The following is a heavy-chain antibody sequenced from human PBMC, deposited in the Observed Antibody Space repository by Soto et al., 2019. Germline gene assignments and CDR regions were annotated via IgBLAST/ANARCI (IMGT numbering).Heavy chain of an antibody. Sequence: QVHLVESGGGVVQPGRSLTLSCTASGCAFSNYGIHWVRQAPGRGLEWVAVIWSDGTKKFYAGSVRGRFTISRDNSKNTIYLHMNSLRAEDTAVYYCARDWWEEPAGKETVSQFDYWGQGTLVTVSS. CDR2: IWSDGTKK. CDR3: ARDWWEEPAGKETVSQFDY. D-gene: IGHD6-13*01. CDR1: GCAFSNYG. V-gene: IGHV3-33*01. J-gene: IGHJ4*02.